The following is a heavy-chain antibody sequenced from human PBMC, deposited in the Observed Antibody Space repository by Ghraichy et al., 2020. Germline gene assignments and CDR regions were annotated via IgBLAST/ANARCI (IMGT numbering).Heavy chain of an antibody. D-gene: IGHD3-22*01. CDR2: INHSGST. J-gene: IGHJ4*02. V-gene: IGHV4-34*01. CDR1: GGSFSGYY. Sequence: SETLSLTCAVYGGSFSGYYWSWIRQPPGKGLEWIGEINHSGSTTYNPSLKSRVTISVDTSKNQFSLKLSSVTAADTAVYYCARGSTYYYDSSGPLFGKWGQGTLVTVSS. CDR3: ARGSTYYYDSSGPLFGK.